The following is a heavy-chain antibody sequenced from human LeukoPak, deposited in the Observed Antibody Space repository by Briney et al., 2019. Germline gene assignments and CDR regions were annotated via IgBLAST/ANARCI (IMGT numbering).Heavy chain of an antibody. V-gene: IGHV4-59*08. J-gene: IGHJ4*02. CDR2: ISYSGST. CDR1: GGSISSYY. CDR3: ARHWETSSWYVDY. Sequence: SETLSLTCTVSGGSISSYYWSWIRQPPGKGLEWIGYISYSGSTNYNPSLKSRVTMSVDTSKNQLSLKLSSVTAADTAVYYCARHWETSSWYVDYWGQGTLDTVSS. D-gene: IGHD6-13*01.